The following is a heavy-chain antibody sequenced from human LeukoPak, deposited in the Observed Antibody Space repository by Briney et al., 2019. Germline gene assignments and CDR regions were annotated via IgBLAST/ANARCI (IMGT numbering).Heavy chain of an antibody. Sequence: SQTLSLTCAISGDSVSSNSAAWNWIRQSPSRGLEWLGRTYYRSKWYNGYAVSVRGRITINPDTSKNQFSLQLNSVTPEDTAVYYCAGGDKSGSWGYYFDYWGQGALVSVSS. CDR2: TYYRSKWYN. CDR1: GDSVSSNSAA. V-gene: IGHV6-1*01. CDR3: AGGDKSGSWGYYFDY. J-gene: IGHJ4*02. D-gene: IGHD1-26*01.